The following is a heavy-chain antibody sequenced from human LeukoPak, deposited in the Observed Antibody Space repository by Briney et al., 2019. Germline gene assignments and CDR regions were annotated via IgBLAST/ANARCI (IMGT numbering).Heavy chain of an antibody. D-gene: IGHD3-10*01. CDR1: GYTFTGYG. J-gene: IGHJ4*02. V-gene: IGHV1-18*01. CDR2: ISAYSGNT. CDR3: AREVWFGELSERTLDY. Sequence: ASVKVSCKASGYTFTGYGISWVRQAPGQGLEWMGWISAYSGNTNYAQKLQGRVTMTTDTSTSTAYMELRSLRSDDTAVYYCAREVWFGELSERTLDYWGQGTLVTVSS.